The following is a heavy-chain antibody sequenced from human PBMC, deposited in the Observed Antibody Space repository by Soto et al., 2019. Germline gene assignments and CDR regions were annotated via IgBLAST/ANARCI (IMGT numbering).Heavy chain of an antibody. CDR3: ARTYYDFWSGYRYDAFDI. CDR2: INPSGGST. V-gene: IGHV1-46*01. CDR1: GYTFTCYY. D-gene: IGHD3-3*01. Sequence: ASVKVSCKASGYTFTCYYMHWVRQAPGQGLEWMGIINPSGGSTSYAQKFQGRVTMTRDTSTSTVYMELSSLRSEDTAVYYCARTYYDFWSGYRYDAFDIWGQGTMVTVSS. J-gene: IGHJ3*02.